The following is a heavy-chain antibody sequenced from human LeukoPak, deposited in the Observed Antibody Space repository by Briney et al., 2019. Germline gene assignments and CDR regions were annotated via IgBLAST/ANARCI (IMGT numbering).Heavy chain of an antibody. J-gene: IGHJ6*04. CDR2: ISYDGSNK. D-gene: IGHD7-27*01. V-gene: IGHV3-30*18. CDR1: GFTLSSCG. Sequence: GALRLSCAASGFTLSSCGTHWVRQAPGKGLEWVAVISYDGSNKYYADFVKGRFTISRDNSKNTLYLQMNSLRAEDTAVYYCAKEISWGPSPDVWGKGTTVTISS. CDR3: AKEISWGPSPDV.